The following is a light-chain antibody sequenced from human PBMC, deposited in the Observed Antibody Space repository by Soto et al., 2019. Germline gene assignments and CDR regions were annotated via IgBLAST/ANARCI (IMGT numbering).Light chain of an antibody. Sequence: EIVLTQSPATLSLPPGERATLSCRASQSVSSSLAWYQQKPGQAPRLLIYGASNGATGIPARFSGTGSGTGCTLTISSLEPEDFAVYYCQQRYNWHLTVGGGTKVDIK. J-gene: IGKJ4*01. V-gene: IGKV3-11*01. CDR1: QSVSSS. CDR2: GAS. CDR3: QQRYNWHLT.